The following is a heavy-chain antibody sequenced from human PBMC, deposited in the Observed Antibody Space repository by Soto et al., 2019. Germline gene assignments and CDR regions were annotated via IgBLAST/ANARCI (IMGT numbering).Heavy chain of an antibody. Sequence: ASVKVSCKASGYTFSHYGIGWVRQAPGQGLEWMGWISAYNGNRHFAEGLRGRITMTTNTTTSTADMELRSLRSDDTAIYYCARDPHEFWTSYWFDPWGQGTPVTVSS. J-gene: IGHJ5*02. V-gene: IGHV1-18*01. CDR1: GYTFSHYG. CDR2: ISAYNGNR. D-gene: IGHD3-3*01. CDR3: ARDPHEFWTSYWFDP.